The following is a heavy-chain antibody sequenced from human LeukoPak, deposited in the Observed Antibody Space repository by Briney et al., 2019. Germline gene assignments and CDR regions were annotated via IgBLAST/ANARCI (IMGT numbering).Heavy chain of an antibody. D-gene: IGHD2-2*01. CDR1: GLPIADFA. J-gene: IGHJ4*02. Sequence: GGSLRLSCVASGLPIADFAMHWVRQAPGKGLEWVSLISGDGVSTFYADSVKGRFSISRDNSKNSLSLEMNSLRTEDTAMYYCARAPGKFDYWGQGTLVAVSS. CDR3: ARAPGKFDY. CDR2: ISGDGVST. V-gene: IGHV3-43*02.